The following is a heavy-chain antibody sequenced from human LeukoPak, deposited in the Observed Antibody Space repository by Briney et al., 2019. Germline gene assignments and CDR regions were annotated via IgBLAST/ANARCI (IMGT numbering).Heavy chain of an antibody. CDR3: AKGMYSSGWSYYDY. Sequence: GGSLRLTCAASGFTFSNSAMSWVRQAPGKGLEWVSTLSGSGITTYYAAPVKGRFTISRDNSKNTLYRQMDSRRAETTAVYYCAKGMYSSGWSYYDYWGHGTLVTVSS. V-gene: IGHV3-23*01. CDR1: GFTFSNSA. D-gene: IGHD6-19*01. CDR2: LSGSGITT. J-gene: IGHJ4*01.